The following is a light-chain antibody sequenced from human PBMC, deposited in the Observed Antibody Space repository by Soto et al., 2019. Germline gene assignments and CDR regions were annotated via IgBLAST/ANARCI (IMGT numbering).Light chain of an antibody. CDR1: QSITIW. CDR2: DAS. J-gene: IGKJ1*01. Sequence: IQMTQSQSSLSASVGDSVTITCLASQSITIWLAWYQQKPGKAPKLLIYDASSLEGGVPSRFSGSGSGTEFTLTISGLQPDDFATYYCQQYNSFSWTFGQGTKVDIK. CDR3: QQYNSFSWT. V-gene: IGKV1-5*01.